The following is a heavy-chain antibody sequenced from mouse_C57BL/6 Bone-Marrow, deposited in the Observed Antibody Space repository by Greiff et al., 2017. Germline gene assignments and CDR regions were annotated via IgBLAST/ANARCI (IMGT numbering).Heavy chain of an antibody. CDR1: GFNIKDYY. CDR2: IDPEDGET. J-gene: IGHJ2*01. CDR3: SSCEGNYFDF. V-gene: IGHV14-2*01. D-gene: IGHD3-1*01. Sequence: VQLQQSGAELVKPGASVKLSCTASGFNIKDYYIHWVKQRTEQGLEWIGRIDPEDGETKYAPKFQDKATITSDTSSNTAYLQLSSLTSEDTAVYYCSSCEGNYFDFWGQGTPLTVAS.